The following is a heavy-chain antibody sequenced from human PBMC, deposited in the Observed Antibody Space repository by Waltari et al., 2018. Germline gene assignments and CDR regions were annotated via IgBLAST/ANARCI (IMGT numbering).Heavy chain of an antibody. CDR3: ARRAVAGVDY. D-gene: IGHD6-19*01. CDR1: VATFSSYV. CDR2: INPIFSTA. V-gene: IGHV1-69*14. Sequence: VQLVQSGAEVKKPGSSVKVSCKASVATFSSYVLTWVRQAAGQGLEWVGRINPIFSTANYAQKLQGRVTITADKTTSTDYMELRSRGAEDTAVYYSARRAVAGVDYWGQGTLVTVSS. J-gene: IGHJ4*02.